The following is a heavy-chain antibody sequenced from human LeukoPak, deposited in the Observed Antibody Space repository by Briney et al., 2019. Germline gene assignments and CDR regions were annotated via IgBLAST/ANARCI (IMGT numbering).Heavy chain of an antibody. J-gene: IGHJ4*02. CDR1: GFTFSSYG. CDR2: ISYDGSNK. V-gene: IGHV3-30*03. D-gene: IGHD2-2*01. Sequence: TGGSLRLSCAASGFTFSSYGMHWVRQAPGKGLEWVAVISYDGSNKYYADSVKGRFTISRDNSKNTLYLQMNSLRAEDTAVYYCAGGYCSSTSCFDYWGQGTLVTVSS. CDR3: AGGYCSSTSCFDY.